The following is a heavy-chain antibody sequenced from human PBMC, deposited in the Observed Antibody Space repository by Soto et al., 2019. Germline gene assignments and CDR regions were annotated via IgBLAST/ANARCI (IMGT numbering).Heavy chain of an antibody. V-gene: IGHV1-69*06. J-gene: IGHJ5*02. D-gene: IGHD6-13*01. CDR3: VRAAAGRGWFDP. Sequence: QVQLVQSGAEVKKPGSSVKVSCKASGGTFSSYAISWVRQAPGQGLEWMGGIIPIFGTANYAQKFQGRVTITADKSTSTADMELSSLRSEDTAVYYGVRAAAGRGWFDPWGQGTLVTVSS. CDR2: IIPIFGTA. CDR1: GGTFSSYA.